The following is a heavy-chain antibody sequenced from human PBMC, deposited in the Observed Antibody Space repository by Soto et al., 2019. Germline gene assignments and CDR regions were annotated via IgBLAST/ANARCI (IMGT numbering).Heavy chain of an antibody. J-gene: IGHJ4*02. Sequence: GVSLRLSCAASGFTFSTYSMSWVRQAPGKGLEWVSSISSSSSYIYYADSVKGRFTISRDNAKNSLYLQMNSLRVEDTAVDYCARWGGGYNFDYWGPGTLVTVSS. CDR3: ARWGGGYNFDY. CDR1: GFTFSTYS. V-gene: IGHV3-21*01. D-gene: IGHD1-26*01. CDR2: ISSSSSYI.